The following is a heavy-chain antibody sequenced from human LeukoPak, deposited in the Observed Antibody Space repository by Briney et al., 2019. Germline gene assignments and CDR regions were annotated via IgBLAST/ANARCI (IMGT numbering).Heavy chain of an antibody. Sequence: ASVKVSCRASGYTFTNYGISWVRQAPGQGLEWMGWISAYNGNTNYAQKLQDRVTMTTDTSTTTSYMELRSLRSDDTAVYYCARGSDSDYWGQGTLVTVSS. V-gene: IGHV1-18*01. J-gene: IGHJ4*02. CDR3: ARGSDSDY. CDR2: ISAYNGNT. D-gene: IGHD2-21*02. CDR1: GYTFTNYG.